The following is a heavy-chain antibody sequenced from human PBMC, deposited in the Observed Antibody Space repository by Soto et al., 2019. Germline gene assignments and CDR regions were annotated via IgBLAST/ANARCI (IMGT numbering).Heavy chain of an antibody. V-gene: IGHV3-48*03. J-gene: IGHJ4*02. Sequence: EVQLVESGGGLVQPGGSLTLSCAASGFTFRSYEMHWVRQPPGKGLQWISYISADGSGTYYADSVRGRFTISRDNARNSLSLQMNSLRADTAIYYCVRDLHEPLPADVLRVTKWGQGTQVTVSS. CDR2: ISADGSGT. D-gene: IGHD3-3*01. CDR3: VRDLHEPLPADVLRVTK. CDR1: GFTFRSYE.